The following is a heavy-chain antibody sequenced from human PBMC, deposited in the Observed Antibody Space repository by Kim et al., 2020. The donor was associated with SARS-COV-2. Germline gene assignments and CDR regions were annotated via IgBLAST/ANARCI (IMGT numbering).Heavy chain of an antibody. Sequence: GYAQKFQGRVTMTRNTSISTAYMELGSLRSEDTAVYYCARVSIRGGTVDYWGQGTLVTVSS. D-gene: IGHD3-10*01. CDR3: ARVSIRGGTVDY. V-gene: IGHV1-8*01. J-gene: IGHJ4*02.